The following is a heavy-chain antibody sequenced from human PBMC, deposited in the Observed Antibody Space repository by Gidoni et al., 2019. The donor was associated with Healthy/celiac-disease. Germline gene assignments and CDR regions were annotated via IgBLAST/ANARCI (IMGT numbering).Heavy chain of an antibody. D-gene: IGHD1-26*01. CDR2: ISPGDSDT. CDR3: ARHKLRDGSYWY. V-gene: IGHV5-51*01. J-gene: IGHJ4*02. Sequence: LQLVPSGAEVKKPGASLKLYCKGSGYSFTSYWIGWVRQMPGKGLEWMGIISPGDSDTRSSPSFQGQVTISADKSISTAYLQWSSLKASDTAMYYCARHKLRDGSYWYWGQGTLVTVSS. CDR1: GYSFTSYW.